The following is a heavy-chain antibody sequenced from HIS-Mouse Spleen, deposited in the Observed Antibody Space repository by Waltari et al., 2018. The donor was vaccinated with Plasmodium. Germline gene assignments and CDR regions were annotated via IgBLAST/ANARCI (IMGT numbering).Heavy chain of an antibody. J-gene: IGHJ3*02. Sequence: QVQLQQWGAGLLKPSETLSLTCAVYGGSFSGYYWSWIRQPPGKGLEWIGEINHSGSTNYNPSLKSRVTISVDTSKNQFSLKLSSVTAADTAVYYCARDALEQLNAFDIWGQGTMVTVSS. CDR3: ARDALEQLNAFDI. D-gene: IGHD6-6*01. CDR2: INHSGST. V-gene: IGHV4-34*01. CDR1: GGSFSGYY.